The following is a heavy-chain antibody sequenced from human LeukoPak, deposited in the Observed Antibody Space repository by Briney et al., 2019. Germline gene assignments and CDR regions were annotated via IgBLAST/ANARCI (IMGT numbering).Heavy chain of an antibody. V-gene: IGHV4-38-2*02. J-gene: IGHJ4*02. D-gene: IGHD2-15*01. CDR2: IFHTGDV. Sequence: SETLSLTCTVSGYSINSGDFWGWVRHPPRKGPEWIGSIFHTGDVYYNPSLRSRVTLSIDTSRNQVSLKVTSVTAADTALYYCARVVASTSIDSWGQGILVTVSS. CDR3: ARVVASTSIDS. CDR1: GYSINSGDF.